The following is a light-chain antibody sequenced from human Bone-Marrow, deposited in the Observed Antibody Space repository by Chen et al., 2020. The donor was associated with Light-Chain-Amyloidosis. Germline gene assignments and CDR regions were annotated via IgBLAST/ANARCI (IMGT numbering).Light chain of an antibody. V-gene: IGLV3-21*02. CDR1: NIGSTS. J-gene: IGLJ3*02. CDR3: PVWDRSSDRPV. Sequence: SYVLTQPSSVSVAPGQTATIACGGNNIGSTSVHWYQQTPGQAPLLVVYDESDRPSGIPERLAGSTSGNAATLTSSWVEAGDEADYYCPVWDRSSDRPVFGGGTKLTVL. CDR2: DES.